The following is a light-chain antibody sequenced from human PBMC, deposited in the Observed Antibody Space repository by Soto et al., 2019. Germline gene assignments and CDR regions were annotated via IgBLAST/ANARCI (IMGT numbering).Light chain of an antibody. CDR3: QQYNNWLIT. J-gene: IGKJ5*01. V-gene: IGKV3-15*01. Sequence: EIVMTQSPATLSVSPGERATLSCRASQSVSSNLAWYQQKPGQAHRLLIYCTSTRATGIPARFSGSGSGTEFTLTISSLQSEDFAVYYCQQYNNWLITFGQGTRLEIK. CDR1: QSVSSN. CDR2: CTS.